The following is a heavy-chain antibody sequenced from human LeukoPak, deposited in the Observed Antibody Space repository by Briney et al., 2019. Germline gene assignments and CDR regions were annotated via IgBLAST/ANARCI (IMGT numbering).Heavy chain of an antibody. CDR3: AKTHRFLEWLSPNWFDP. CDR2: INPNSGGT. D-gene: IGHD3-3*01. J-gene: IGHJ5*02. Sequence: ASVKVSCKASGYTFTGYYMHWVRQAPGQGLEWMGWINPNSGGTNYAQKFQGRVTMTRDTSISTAYMELSSLRSEDTAVYYCAKTHRFLEWLSPNWFDPWGQGTLVTVSS. CDR1: GYTFTGYY. V-gene: IGHV1-2*02.